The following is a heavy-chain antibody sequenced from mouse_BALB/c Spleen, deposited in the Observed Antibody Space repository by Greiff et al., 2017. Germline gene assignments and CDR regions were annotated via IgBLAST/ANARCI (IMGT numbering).Heavy chain of an antibody. J-gene: IGHJ4*01. CDR2: ISNGGGST. CDR1: GFTFSSYT. Sequence: EVKLEESGGGLVQPGGSLKLSCAASGFTFSSYTMSWVRQTPEKRLEWVAYISNGGGSTYYPDTVKGRFTISRDNAKNTLYLQMSSLKSEDTAMYYCARHYRYDYAMDYWGQGTSVTVSS. D-gene: IGHD2-14*01. V-gene: IGHV5-12-2*01. CDR3: ARHYRYDYAMDY.